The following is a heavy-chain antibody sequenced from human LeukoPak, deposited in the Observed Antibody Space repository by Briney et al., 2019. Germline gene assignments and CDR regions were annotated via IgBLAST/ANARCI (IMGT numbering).Heavy chain of an antibody. Sequence: AAVKVSCKASGYTFTGYYMHWVRQPPGQGLEWMGWINPNSGGTNYAQKFQGRVTRTRDTSISTAYMELSRLRSDDTAVYYCAKSIAVAGIYYYYGMDDWGQGTTVTVSS. CDR2: INPNSGGT. J-gene: IGHJ6*02. D-gene: IGHD6-19*01. CDR1: GYTFTGYY. CDR3: AKSIAVAGIYYYYGMDD. V-gene: IGHV1-2*02.